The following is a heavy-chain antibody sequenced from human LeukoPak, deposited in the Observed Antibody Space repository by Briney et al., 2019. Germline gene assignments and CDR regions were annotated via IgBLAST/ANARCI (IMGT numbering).Heavy chain of an antibody. J-gene: IGHJ4*02. CDR2: IYHSGRT. Sequence: SETLSLTCTVSGYSISSGYYWGWIRQPPGKGLEWIGSIYHSGRTFYNPSLKSRVTISVDTSKNQFSLKLSSVTAADTAVYYCARARWYDILTGYYPYWGQGTLVTVSS. CDR3: ARARWYDILTGYYPY. D-gene: IGHD3-9*01. CDR1: GYSISSGYY. V-gene: IGHV4-38-2*02.